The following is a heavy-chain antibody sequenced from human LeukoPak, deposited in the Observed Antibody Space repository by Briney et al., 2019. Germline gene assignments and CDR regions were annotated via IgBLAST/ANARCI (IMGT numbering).Heavy chain of an antibody. CDR3: ARSHNSYGFY. CDR2: MNPNSGNT. CDR1: GYTFTSYD. D-gene: IGHD5-18*01. Sequence: ASVKVSCKASGYTFTSYDINWVRQAPGQGLEWMGWMNPNSGNTGYAQKFQGRGTMTRKTSISTAYMELSSLRSEDTAVYYCARSHNSYGFYWGQGTLVTVSS. J-gene: IGHJ4*02. V-gene: IGHV1-8*01.